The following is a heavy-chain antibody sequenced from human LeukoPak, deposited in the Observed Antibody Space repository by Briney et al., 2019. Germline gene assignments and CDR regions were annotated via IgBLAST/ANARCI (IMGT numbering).Heavy chain of an antibody. CDR3: ARSYGSGSYFGY. CDR1: GGSISSYY. J-gene: IGHJ4*02. Sequence: SETLSLTCTVSGGSISSYYWSWIRQPPGKGLEWIGYIYYSGSTNYNPSLKSRVTISIDTSKKQFSLKLSSVTALDTAVYYCARSYGSGSYFGYWGQGTLVTVSS. V-gene: IGHV4-59*01. D-gene: IGHD3-10*01. CDR2: IYYSGST.